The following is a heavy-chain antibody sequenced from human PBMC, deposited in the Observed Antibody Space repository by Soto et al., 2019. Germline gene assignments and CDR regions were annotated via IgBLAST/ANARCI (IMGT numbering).Heavy chain of an antibody. V-gene: IGHV4-59*08. D-gene: IGHD4-17*01. CDR3: VRQGIDYLHGLVDV. J-gene: IGHJ6*02. Sequence: QVQLQQSGPRLVKPSETLSLTCTVSSGPDRSHNWGWIRQPPGRGLEWIGYVYYTGDTAYNPSLSGRVTISGDMSTNDISLTLNSVTAADTAVYYCVRQGIDYLHGLVDVWGQGTTVSVSS. CDR1: SGPDRSHN. CDR2: VYYTGDT.